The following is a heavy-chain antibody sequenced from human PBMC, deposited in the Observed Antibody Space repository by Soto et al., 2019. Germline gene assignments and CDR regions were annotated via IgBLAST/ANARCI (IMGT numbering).Heavy chain of an antibody. J-gene: IGHJ4*02. V-gene: IGHV1-69*08. CDR3: ARDVGLGPVTVSTHVDY. D-gene: IGHD4-17*01. Sequence: QVQLVQSGAEVKKPGSSVKVSCKASGGTFSNYTITWVRQAPGQGLEWMGRILPILDIANYAKKFQGRVTITADKSTSTAYMELSSLRSEDTAVYYCARDVGLGPVTVSTHVDYWGQGTLVIVSS. CDR1: GGTFSNYT. CDR2: ILPILDIA.